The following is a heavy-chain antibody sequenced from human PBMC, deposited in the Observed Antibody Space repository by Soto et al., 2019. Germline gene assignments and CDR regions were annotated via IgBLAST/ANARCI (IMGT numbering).Heavy chain of an antibody. D-gene: IGHD6-19*01. CDR3: AKGEESIAVEISSYYGMEV. CDR1: GFSFSSYA. V-gene: IGHV3-23*01. J-gene: IGHJ6*02. Sequence: PGGSLRLSCAASGFSFSSYAMSWVRQAPGKGLEWVSGISGSGGTTYYADSVKGRFTIPRDNSKNTLDLQMNSLRVEDTAEYYCAKGEESIAVEISSYYGMEVWGQGTTVTVSS. CDR2: ISGSGGTT.